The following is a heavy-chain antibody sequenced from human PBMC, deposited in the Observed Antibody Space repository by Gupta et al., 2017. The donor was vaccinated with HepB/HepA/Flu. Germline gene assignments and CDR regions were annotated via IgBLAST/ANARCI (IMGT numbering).Heavy chain of an antibody. Sequence: QVQLAQSGGEVKNPGASVKLSCKASGYTFTSYGFTWVRQAPGQGLEWIGWISAYNGKTDYAQKFQGRVTMTTETSKSTAYMELRSLRSDDTAVYYCGRWGPMYYYMDVWGKGTTFSVSS. D-gene: IGHD2-2*01. V-gene: IGHV1-18*01. J-gene: IGHJ6*03. CDR3: GRWGPMYYYMDV. CDR1: GYTFTSYG. CDR2: ISAYNGKT.